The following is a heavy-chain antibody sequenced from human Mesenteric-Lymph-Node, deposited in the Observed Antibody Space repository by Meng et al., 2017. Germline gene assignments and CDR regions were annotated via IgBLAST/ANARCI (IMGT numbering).Heavy chain of an antibody. Sequence: QVQLQQWCAGLLKPSETLSLTCAVYGGSFSGYYWSWIRQPPGKGLEWIGEINHSGSTNYNPSLKSRVTISVDTSKNQFSLKLSSVTAADTAVYYCARASYGSGSPLGESWFDPWGQGTLVTVSS. D-gene: IGHD3-10*01. CDR3: ARASYGSGSPLGESWFDP. CDR1: GGSFSGYY. V-gene: IGHV4-34*01. CDR2: INHSGST. J-gene: IGHJ5*02.